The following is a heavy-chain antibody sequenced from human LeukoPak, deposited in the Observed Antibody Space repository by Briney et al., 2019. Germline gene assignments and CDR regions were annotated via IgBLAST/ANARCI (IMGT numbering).Heavy chain of an antibody. CDR3: SREACSGNRCAKPRFDP. Sequence: GASVKVSCKASGYTFTTYDINWVRQAAGQGLEWMGWMDPYSVNTGYAQKFQGRVTITRNTSISTAYMELSSLTSEDTAVYYCSREACSGNRCAKPRFDPWGQGTLVTVSS. CDR2: MDPYSVNT. J-gene: IGHJ5*02. D-gene: IGHD2-15*01. CDR1: GYTFTTYD. V-gene: IGHV1-8*03.